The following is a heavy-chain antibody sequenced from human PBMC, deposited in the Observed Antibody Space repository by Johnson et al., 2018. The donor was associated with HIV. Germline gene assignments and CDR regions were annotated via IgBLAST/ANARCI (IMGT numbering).Heavy chain of an antibody. V-gene: IGHV3-15*01. D-gene: IGHD2-21*01. CDR2: IKSKTDGGTT. Sequence: VQLVESGGGLVQPGGSLRLSCAASGFTFSNAWMSWVRQAPGKGLEWVGRIKSKTDGGTTDYAAPVKGRFTISRDDSKNTLYLQMNSLKTEDTAVYYCTTFYCGGDCYAFDIWGQGTMVTVSS. J-gene: IGHJ3*02. CDR1: GFTFSNAW. CDR3: TTFYCGGDCYAFDI.